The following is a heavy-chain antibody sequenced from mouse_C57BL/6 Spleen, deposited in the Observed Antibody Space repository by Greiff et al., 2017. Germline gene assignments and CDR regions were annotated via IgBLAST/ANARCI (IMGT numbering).Heavy chain of an antibody. CDR1: GYAFSSSW. CDR3: ARSGATTVVDY. D-gene: IGHD1-1*01. J-gene: IGHJ4*01. Sequence: VQLQQSGPELVKPGASVKISCKASGYAFSSSWMNWVKQRPGKGLEWIGRIYPGDGDTNYNGKFKGKATLTADKSSSTAYMQLSSLTSEDSAVYFCARSGATTVVDYWGQGTSVTVSS. CDR2: IYPGDGDT. V-gene: IGHV1-82*01.